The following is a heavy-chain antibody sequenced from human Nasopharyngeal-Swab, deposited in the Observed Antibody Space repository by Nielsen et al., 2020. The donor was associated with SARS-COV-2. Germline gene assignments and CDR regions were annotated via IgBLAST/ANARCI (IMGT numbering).Heavy chain of an antibody. CDR3: ASGGGIGCSGGSCYSSLWYYYYMDV. Sequence: WIRQPPGQGLEWVSSISSSSSYIYYADSVKGRFTISRDNAKNSLYLQMNSLRAEDTAVYYCASGGGIGCSGGSCYSSLWYYYYMDVWGKGTTVTVSS. V-gene: IGHV3-21*01. D-gene: IGHD2-15*01. CDR2: ISSSSSYI. J-gene: IGHJ6*03.